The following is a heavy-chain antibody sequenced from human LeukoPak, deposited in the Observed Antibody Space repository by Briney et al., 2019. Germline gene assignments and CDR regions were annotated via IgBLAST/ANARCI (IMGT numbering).Heavy chain of an antibody. D-gene: IGHD6-6*01. CDR1: GLTFSSYS. CDR3: ARAYPRSSSPPVPFDI. J-gene: IGHJ3*02. CDR2: ISSSSSYI. Sequence: GGSLRLSCAASGLTFSSYSMNWVRQAPGKGLEWVSSISSSSSYIYYADSVKGRFTISRDNAKNSLYLQMNSLRAEDTAVYYCARAYPRSSSPPVPFDIWGQGTMVTVSS. V-gene: IGHV3-21*01.